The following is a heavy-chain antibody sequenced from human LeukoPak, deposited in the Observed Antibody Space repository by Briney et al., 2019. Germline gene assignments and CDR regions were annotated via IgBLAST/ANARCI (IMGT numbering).Heavy chain of an antibody. Sequence: GGSLRLSCAASGFTLNTNYMNWVRQVPGKGLEWVSVIYAGGNTYYADSVKGRFTISRDNARNSLYMEMNDLIAEDTAFYYCARGENGSFDHWGQGTLVIVSS. CDR1: GFTLNTNY. D-gene: IGHD3-10*01. J-gene: IGHJ4*02. CDR3: ARGENGSFDH. CDR2: IYAGGNT. V-gene: IGHV3-53*01.